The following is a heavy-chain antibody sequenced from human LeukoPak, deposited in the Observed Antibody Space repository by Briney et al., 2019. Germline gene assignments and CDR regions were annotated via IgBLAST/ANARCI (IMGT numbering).Heavy chain of an antibody. CDR2: ISRSGDSL. Sequence: TGGSLRLSCAASGFPFRDYYMTWIRQAPGKGLEWISYISRSGDSLYYADSVEGRFTISRDNAKNSLFLQMNSLRADDTAVYYCAREVVIFPDYYYYGMDVWGQGTTVTVSS. J-gene: IGHJ6*02. CDR1: GFPFRDYY. D-gene: IGHD3-9*01. V-gene: IGHV3-11*01. CDR3: AREVVIFPDYYYYGMDV.